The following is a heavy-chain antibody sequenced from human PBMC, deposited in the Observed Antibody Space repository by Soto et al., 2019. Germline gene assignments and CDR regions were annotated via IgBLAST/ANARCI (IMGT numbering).Heavy chain of an antibody. CDR1: GFTFTSYS. CDR3: ARDLPGYCSTTNCYYYFDF. V-gene: IGHV3-7*03. D-gene: IGHD2-2*01. Sequence: EVQLVESGGGLVQPGGSLRLSCAVSGFTFTSYSMSWVRQAPGEGLEWVANIRQDGHEKYYVDSVRGRFTISRDNAQNSLYLQMDSLRAEDTAMYYCARDLPGYCSTTNCYYYFDFWGQGTLVTVSS. J-gene: IGHJ4*02. CDR2: IRQDGHEK.